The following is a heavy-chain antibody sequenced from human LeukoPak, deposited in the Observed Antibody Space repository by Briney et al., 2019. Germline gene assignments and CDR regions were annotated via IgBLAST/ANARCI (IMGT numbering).Heavy chain of an antibody. V-gene: IGHV5-51*01. Sequence: GESLKISCKGSGYNFAGFWIGWVRQMPGKGLEWMGIIYPGDSDTTYNPSFQGRVTISADKSISTAYLQWNSLKASDTAMYYCARRATSLYNWFDPWGQGTLVTVSS. CDR1: GYNFAGFW. CDR3: ARRATSLYNWFDP. CDR2: IYPGDSDT. D-gene: IGHD1-14*01. J-gene: IGHJ5*02.